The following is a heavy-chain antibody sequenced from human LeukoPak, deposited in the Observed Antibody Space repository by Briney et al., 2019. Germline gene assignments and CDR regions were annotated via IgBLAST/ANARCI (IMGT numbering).Heavy chain of an antibody. D-gene: IGHD3-22*01. CDR2: ISSSSSYK. J-gene: IGHJ5*02. CDR1: GFTFSSYS. Sequence: KTRGSLRLSCAASGFTFSSYSMNWVRQAPGKGLEWVSSISSSSSYKYYADSVKGRFTISRDNAKNSLDLQMNSLRAEDTAVYYCARHYYDSRGPPANWFDPWGQGTLVTVSS. CDR3: ARHYYDSRGPPANWFDP. V-gene: IGHV3-21*01.